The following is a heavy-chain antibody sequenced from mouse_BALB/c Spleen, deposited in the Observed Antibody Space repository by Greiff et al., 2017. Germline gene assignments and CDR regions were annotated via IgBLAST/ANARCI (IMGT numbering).Heavy chain of an antibody. CDR2: ILPGSGST. Sequence: QVQLQQSGAELMKPGASVKISCKATGYTFSSSCIEWVKQKPGPGLEWIGEILPGSGSTNYNEKFKGKATFTADTSSNTAYMQLSSLTSEDSAVYYCARDDGPYGKDYWGQGTSGNVTS. D-gene: IGHD2-3*01. V-gene: IGHV1-9*01. CDR3: ARDDGPYGKDY. CDR1: GYTFSSSC. J-gene: IGHJ4*01.